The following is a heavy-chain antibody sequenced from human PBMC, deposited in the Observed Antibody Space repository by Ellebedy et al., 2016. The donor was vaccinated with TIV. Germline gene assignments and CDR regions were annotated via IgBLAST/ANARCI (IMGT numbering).Heavy chain of an antibody. CDR1: GITLSSYA. V-gene: IGHV1-69*13. J-gene: IGHJ4*02. D-gene: IGHD5-12*01. CDR2: VIPIFSPP. Sequence: AASVKVFCKASGITLSSYAISWVRQASGLGLEWMGGVIPIFSPPNYAQKFQGRVTITADDYTNTAYMDLSSLTSEDTAVYYCVYHVGLTSGFDWGRGTLVTVSS. CDR3: VYHVGLTSGFD.